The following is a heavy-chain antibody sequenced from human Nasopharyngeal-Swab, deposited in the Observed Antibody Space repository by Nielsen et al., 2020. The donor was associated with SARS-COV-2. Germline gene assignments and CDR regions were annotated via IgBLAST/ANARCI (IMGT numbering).Heavy chain of an antibody. CDR3: ARRYSGYEDYFDY. Sequence: GESLKISCAASGFTFSSYSMNWVRQAPGKGLEWVSYISSSSTIYYADSVKGRFTISRDNAKNSLYLQMNSLRAEDTAVYYCARRYSGYEDYFDYWGQGTLVTVSS. J-gene: IGHJ4*02. V-gene: IGHV3-48*04. D-gene: IGHD5-12*01. CDR1: GFTFSSYS. CDR2: ISSSSTI.